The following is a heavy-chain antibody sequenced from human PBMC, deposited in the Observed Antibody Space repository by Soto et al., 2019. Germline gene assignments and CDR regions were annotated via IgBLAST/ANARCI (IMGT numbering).Heavy chain of an antibody. CDR1: GYSVTSDSY. Sequence: SETLSLTCLVSGYSVTSDSYWAWIRQSPGKGLEWIVSMYHGGTTFYNPSLKSRITMSMDTSKNQFSLKLRSVTAADTAIYYCARVHVMVVAGSTFDYWGQGIPVTVSS. J-gene: IGHJ4*02. V-gene: IGHV4-38-2*01. CDR2: MYHGGTT. D-gene: IGHD2-15*01. CDR3: ARVHVMVVAGSTFDY.